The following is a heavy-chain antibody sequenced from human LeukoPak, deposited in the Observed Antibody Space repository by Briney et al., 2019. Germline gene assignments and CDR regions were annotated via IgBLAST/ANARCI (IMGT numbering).Heavy chain of an antibody. Sequence: ASVKVSCKAPGYPFTDYYMHWVRQAPGQGLEWMGWINPNRGGTDYAQKFQGRVTMTRDTSISTAYMELSRLRYDDTAVYYCASGYRFRNWGQGTLVTVSS. D-gene: IGHD5-18*01. J-gene: IGHJ4*02. V-gene: IGHV1-2*02. CDR2: INPNRGGT. CDR3: ASGYRFRN. CDR1: GYPFTDYY.